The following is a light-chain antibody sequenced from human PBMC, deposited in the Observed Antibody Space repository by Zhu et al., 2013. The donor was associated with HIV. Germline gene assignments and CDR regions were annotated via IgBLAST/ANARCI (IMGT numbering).Light chain of an antibody. Sequence: DIQMTQSPSSLAASVGDRVTITCRASQTISSHLNWYQQRPGKAPKLLIYAASSLQPGAPSRFSGSGSGRDFTLTITSLQPEDFVTYYCQQSNSFPYTFGQGTQLEIK. CDR3: QQSNSFPYT. V-gene: IGKV1-39*01. J-gene: IGKJ2*01. CDR2: AAS. CDR1: QTISSH.